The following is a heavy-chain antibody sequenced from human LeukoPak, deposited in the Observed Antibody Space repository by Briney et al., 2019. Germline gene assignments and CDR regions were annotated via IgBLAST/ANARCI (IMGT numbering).Heavy chain of an antibody. J-gene: IGHJ6*02. CDR2: INSDGSST. V-gene: IGHV3-74*01. CDR3: ARDSPHDYVWGSYPLGMDV. D-gene: IGHD3-16*02. Sequence: GGSLRLSCAASGFTFSTYWIHWVRQAPGKGLVWVSRINSDGSSTTYADSVKGRFTISRDNAKNTLHLQMNSLRAEDTAVYYCARDSPHDYVWGSYPLGMDVWGQGTTVTVSS. CDR1: GFTFSTYW.